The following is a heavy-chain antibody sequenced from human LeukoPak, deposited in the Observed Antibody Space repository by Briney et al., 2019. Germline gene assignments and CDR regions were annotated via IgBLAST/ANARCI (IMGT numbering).Heavy chain of an antibody. CDR3: ARVPPYGDYVSYFDY. V-gene: IGHV4-39*07. CDR2: IYHSGST. Sequence: SETLSLTCTVSGSSISSSSYYWGWIRQPPGKGLEWIGYIYHSGSTYYNPSLKSRVTISVDRSKNQFSLKLSSVTAADTAVYYCARVPPYGDYVSYFDYWGQGTLVTVSS. D-gene: IGHD4-17*01. J-gene: IGHJ4*02. CDR1: GSSISSSSYY.